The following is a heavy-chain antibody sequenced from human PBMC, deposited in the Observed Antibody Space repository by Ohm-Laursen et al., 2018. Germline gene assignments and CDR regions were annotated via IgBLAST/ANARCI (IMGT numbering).Heavy chain of an antibody. Sequence: ASVKVSCKASGYTFTGYYMHWVRQAPGQGLKWMGWINPNSGGTNYAQKFQGRVTMTRDTSISTAYMELSRLRSDDTAVYYCAREGHLPTVWYFDYWGQGTLVTVSS. V-gene: IGHV1-2*02. CDR2: INPNSGGT. J-gene: IGHJ4*02. CDR3: AREGHLPTVWYFDY. CDR1: GYTFTGYY. D-gene: IGHD4-17*01.